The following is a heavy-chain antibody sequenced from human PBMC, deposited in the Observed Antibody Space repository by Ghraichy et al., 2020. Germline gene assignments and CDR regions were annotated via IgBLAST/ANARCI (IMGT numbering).Heavy chain of an antibody. CDR3: ARDPFRSSFDY. Sequence: SETLSLTCTVSGGSISTYYWNWIRQPAGKGLEWIGRIYTTGSTNYNPSLKSRLTMSVDTYKKQFSLKLRSVTAADTAVYYCARDPFRSSFDYWGQGTLVTVSS. CDR2: IYTTGST. J-gene: IGHJ4*02. CDR1: GGSISTYY. V-gene: IGHV4-4*07. D-gene: IGHD1-26*01.